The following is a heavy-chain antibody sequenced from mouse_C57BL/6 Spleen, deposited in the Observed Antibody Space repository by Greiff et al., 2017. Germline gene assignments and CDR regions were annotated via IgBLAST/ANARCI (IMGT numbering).Heavy chain of an antibody. CDR1: GFSLTSYG. CDR2: IWGGGST. V-gene: IGHV2-9*01. J-gene: IGHJ4*01. Sequence: VMLVESGPGLVAPSQSLSITCTVSGFSLTSYGVDWVRQPPGKGLEWLGVIWGGGSTNYNSALMSRLSISKDNSKSQVFLKMNSLQTDDTAMYYCAKRNYGSSYDYYAMDYWGQGTSVTVSS. CDR3: AKRNYGSSYDYYAMDY. D-gene: IGHD1-1*01.